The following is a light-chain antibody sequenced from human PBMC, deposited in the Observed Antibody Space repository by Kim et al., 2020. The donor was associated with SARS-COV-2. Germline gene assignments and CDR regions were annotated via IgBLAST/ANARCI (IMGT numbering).Light chain of an antibody. CDR1: KLGDKH. CDR3: QAWDTTTVT. Sequence: VSPGQTASITWSGDKLGDKHVSWYQQKPGQSPMVVIYQDNKRPSGIPERFSGSNSGNTATMTISGTQTLDEADYYCQAWDTTTVTFGGGTQLTVL. V-gene: IGLV3-1*01. CDR2: QDN. J-gene: IGLJ2*01.